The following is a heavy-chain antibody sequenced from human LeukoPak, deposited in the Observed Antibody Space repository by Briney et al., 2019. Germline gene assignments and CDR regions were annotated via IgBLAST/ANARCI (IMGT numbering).Heavy chain of an antibody. Sequence: GGSLRLSCAASGFSFSSDAMRWVRQAPGKGREWVAAISGSGGSTYYADSVKGRFTLSRDNSKNTLYLQMNSLRAEDTAVYYCAEDFKEVDTAMVIVFDYWGQGTLVTVSS. CDR3: AEDFKEVDTAMVIVFDY. CDR2: ISGSGGST. CDR1: GFSFSSDA. J-gene: IGHJ4*02. V-gene: IGHV3-23*01. D-gene: IGHD5-18*01.